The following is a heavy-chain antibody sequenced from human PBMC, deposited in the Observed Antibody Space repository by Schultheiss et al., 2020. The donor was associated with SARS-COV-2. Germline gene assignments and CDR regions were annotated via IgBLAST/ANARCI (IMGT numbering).Heavy chain of an antibody. V-gene: IGHV4-61*01. Sequence: SETLSLTCAVSGYSISSGYYWGWIRQPPGKGLEWIGYIYYSGSTNYNPSLKSRVTISVDTSKNQFSLKLSSVTAADTAVYYCARGDCGGDCYSGFDYWGQGTLVTVSS. J-gene: IGHJ4*02. D-gene: IGHD2-21*02. CDR2: IYYSGST. CDR1: GYSISSGYY. CDR3: ARGDCGGDCYSGFDY.